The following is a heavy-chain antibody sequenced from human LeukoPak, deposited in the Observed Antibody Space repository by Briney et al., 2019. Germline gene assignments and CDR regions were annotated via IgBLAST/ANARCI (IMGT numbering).Heavy chain of an antibody. V-gene: IGHV3-30*18. D-gene: IGHD4-17*01. CDR3: AKGNEDYGDYGIQH. CDR2: ISYDGSNK. Sequence: GGSLRLSCAASGFTFSSYGMHWVRQAPGKGLEWVAVISYDGSNKYYADSVKGRFTISRDNSKNTLYLQMNSLRAEDTAVYCCAKGNEDYGDYGIQHWGQGTLVTVSS. J-gene: IGHJ1*01. CDR1: GFTFSSYG.